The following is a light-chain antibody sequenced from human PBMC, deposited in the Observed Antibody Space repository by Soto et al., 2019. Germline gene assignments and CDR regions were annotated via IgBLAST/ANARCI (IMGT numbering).Light chain of an antibody. J-gene: IGKJ1*01. CDR2: GVS. CDR3: QQYEIAPKT. CDR1: QSVVSSH. Sequence: EIVLTQSPGNLSLSPGERATLSCRASQSVVSSHLAWYQQKPGQAPRLLIYGVSSRATGIPDRFSGSGSGTDFILSISGLEPEDFAVYYCQQYEIAPKTFGQGTKLEIK. V-gene: IGKV3-20*01.